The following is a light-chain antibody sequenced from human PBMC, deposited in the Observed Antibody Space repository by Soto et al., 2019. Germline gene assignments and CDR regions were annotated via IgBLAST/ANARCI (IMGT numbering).Light chain of an antibody. J-gene: IGLJ1*01. CDR2: EVN. CDR3: SSYTSSSTHYV. V-gene: IGLV2-14*01. Sequence: QSALTQPASVSGSPRQSITISCTGASSDVGGYTYVSWYQQHPGKAPKLMIYEVNNRPSGVSNRFSGSKSGNTASLTISGLQAEDEAYYYCSSYTSSSTHYVFGTGTKLTVL. CDR1: SSDVGGYTY.